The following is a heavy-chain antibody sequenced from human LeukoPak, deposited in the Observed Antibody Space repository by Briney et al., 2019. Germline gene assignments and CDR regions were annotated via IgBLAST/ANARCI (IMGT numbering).Heavy chain of an antibody. D-gene: IGHD3-22*01. CDR3: ARERHDSSGYYPRYFRH. V-gene: IGHV1-46*01. CDR2: INPSGGST. CDR1: GYTFTSYY. Sequence: ASVTVSCKASGYTFTSYYMHWVRQAPGQGLEWMGIINPSGGSTSYAQKFQGRVTMTRDMSTSTVYMELSSLRSEDTAVYYCARERHDSSGYYPRYFRHWGQGTLVTVSS. J-gene: IGHJ1*01.